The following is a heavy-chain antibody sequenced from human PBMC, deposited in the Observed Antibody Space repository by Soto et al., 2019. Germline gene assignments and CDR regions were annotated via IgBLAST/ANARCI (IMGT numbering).Heavy chain of an antibody. J-gene: IGHJ6*02. CDR2: IYTSGST. Sequence: SETLSLTCTVSSGSISSYYWSWIRQPAGKGLEWIGRIYTSGSTNYNPSLKSRVTMSVDTSKNQFSLKLSSVTAADTAVYYCARGVAARPGYYYGLDVWGQGXTVTVYS. CDR1: SGSISSYY. CDR3: ARGVAARPGYYYGLDV. D-gene: IGHD6-6*01. V-gene: IGHV4-4*07.